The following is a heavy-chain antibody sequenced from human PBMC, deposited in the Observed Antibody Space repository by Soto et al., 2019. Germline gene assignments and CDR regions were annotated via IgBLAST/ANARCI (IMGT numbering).Heavy chain of an antibody. CDR2: IYYSGNT. CDR3: AGWPQLEHRFDY. J-gene: IGHJ4*02. CDR1: GGSISSGGYY. V-gene: IGHV4-31*03. D-gene: IGHD1-1*01. Sequence: QVQLQESGPGLVKPSQTLSLPCTVSGGSISSGGYYWSCIRQHPGKGLEWIGYIYYSGNTYYNPSLKRRATISEDTSKNLFPLKRSSVTAADTAVYSCAGWPQLEHRFDYWGQGTLVTVSS.